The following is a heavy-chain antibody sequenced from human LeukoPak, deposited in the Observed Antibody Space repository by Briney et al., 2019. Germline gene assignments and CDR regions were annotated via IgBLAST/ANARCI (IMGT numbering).Heavy chain of an antibody. D-gene: IGHD4-11*01. J-gene: IGHJ5*02. Sequence: PGRSLRLSCAASGFTFSNYGMHWVRQAPGKGLEWVTVIGYDGNNKYYEDSVKGRFTISRDNPKNTLYLQMNSLRAEDTAVYYCAKDYTVTINDLNWFDPWGQGTLVTVSS. CDR3: AKDYTVTINDLNWFDP. CDR1: GFTFSNYG. CDR2: IGYDGNNK. V-gene: IGHV3-33*06.